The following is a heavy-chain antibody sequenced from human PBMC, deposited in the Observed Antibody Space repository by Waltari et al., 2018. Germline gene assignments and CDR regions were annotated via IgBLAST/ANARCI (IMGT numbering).Heavy chain of an antibody. CDR2: IHSSGST. V-gene: IGHV4-39*01. CDR3: ARPANFYYDRGGYDY. J-gene: IGHJ4*02. CDR1: GDSISTTSNY. D-gene: IGHD3-22*01. Sequence: VKPSETLSLTCTVSGDSISTTSNYWGWIRQAPGKGLEWVGFIHSSGSTYYNPSLKSRVTLSVETSKNQFSLRLTSVTAADTAVYYCARPANFYYDRGGYDYWGQGTLVTVSS.